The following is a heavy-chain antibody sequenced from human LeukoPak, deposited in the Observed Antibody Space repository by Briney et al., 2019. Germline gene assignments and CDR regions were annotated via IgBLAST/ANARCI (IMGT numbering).Heavy chain of an antibody. CDR1: GGTFSSYA. CDR3: ARGTRSAPYSSGWYLYYFDY. Sequence: SVKVSCKASGGTFSSYAISWVRQAPGQGLEWMGRIIPILGIANYAQKFQGRVTMTRDTSISTAYMELSRLRSDDTAVYYCARGTRSAPYSSGWYLYYFDYWGQGTLVTVSS. D-gene: IGHD6-19*01. V-gene: IGHV1-69*04. CDR2: IIPILGIA. J-gene: IGHJ4*02.